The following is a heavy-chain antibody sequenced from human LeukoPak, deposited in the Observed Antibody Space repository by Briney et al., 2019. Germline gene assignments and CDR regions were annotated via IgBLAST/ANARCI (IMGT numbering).Heavy chain of an antibody. CDR3: ASGLWEAAAEY. D-gene: IGHD3-16*01. V-gene: IGHV4-39*05. CDR2: IYYSGST. Sequence: PSETPSLTCTVSGGSISSSSYYWGWIRQPPGKGLEWIGSIYYSGSTYYNPSLKSRVTISVDTSKNQFSLKLSSVTAADTAVYYCASGLWEAAAEYWGQGTLVTVSS. J-gene: IGHJ4*02. CDR1: GGSISSSSYY.